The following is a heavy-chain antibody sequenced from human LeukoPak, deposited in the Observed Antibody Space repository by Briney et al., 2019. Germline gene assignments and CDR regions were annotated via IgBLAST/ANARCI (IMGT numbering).Heavy chain of an antibody. V-gene: IGHV4-39*01. J-gene: IGHJ6*03. CDR1: GGSISSNNYY. CDR2: IYYSGSS. CDR3: ARQFYYYYYMDV. Sequence: SETLSLTCTVSGGSISSNNYYWGWIRQPPGKGLEWIGSIYYSGSSYYNPSLKSRVTISADTSKNQFSLKLSSVTAADTAVYYCARQFYYYYYMDVWGKGTTVTVSS.